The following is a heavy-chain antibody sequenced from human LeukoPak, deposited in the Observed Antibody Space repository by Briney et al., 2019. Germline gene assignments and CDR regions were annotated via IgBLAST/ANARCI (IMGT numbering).Heavy chain of an antibody. CDR2: ISDDGYST. D-gene: IGHD1-14*01. CDR3: ARTIDGLTLGAFDI. CDR1: RFIFDNYG. Sequence: GGSLRLSCAASRFIFDNYGMTWVRQAPGKGLEWVSGISDDGYSTYYADSVKGRFTISRDNAKNSLYLQMNSLRAEDTAVYYCARTIDGLTLGAFDIWGQGTTVTVSS. J-gene: IGHJ3*02. V-gene: IGHV3-23*01.